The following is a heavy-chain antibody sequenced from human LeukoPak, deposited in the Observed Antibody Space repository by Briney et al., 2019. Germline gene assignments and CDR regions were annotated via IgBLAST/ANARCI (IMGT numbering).Heavy chain of an antibody. J-gene: IGHJ3*02. D-gene: IGHD4-17*01. CDR2: ISGSGGST. CDR1: GFTFSSYG. CDR3: ARDPNGDYIGTFDM. V-gene: IGHV3-23*01. Sequence: GGSLRLSCAASGFTFSSYGMSWVRQAPGKGLEWVSSISGSGGSTQYADSVQGRFAISRDNSKNTLYLQMNSLRVEDTPVYFCARDPNGDYIGTFDMWGRGTMVSVSS.